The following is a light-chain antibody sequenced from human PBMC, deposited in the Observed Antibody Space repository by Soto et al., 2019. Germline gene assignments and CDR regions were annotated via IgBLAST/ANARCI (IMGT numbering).Light chain of an antibody. J-gene: IGLJ2*01. CDR1: SSDVGTYNY. Sequence: QSALTQPASVSGSPGQSITISCTGTSSDVGTYNYVSWYQQHAGKVPKLMIYDVSNRPSGVSDRFSGSKSGNTASLTISRLQAEDEADYYCTSYTSSSTLVFGGGTKLTVL. CDR3: TSYTSSSTLV. V-gene: IGLV2-14*01. CDR2: DVS.